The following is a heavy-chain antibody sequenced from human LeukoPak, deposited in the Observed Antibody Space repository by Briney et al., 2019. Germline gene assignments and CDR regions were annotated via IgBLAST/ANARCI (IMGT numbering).Heavy chain of an antibody. CDR1: GYTFTDYF. D-gene: IGHD1-26*01. Sequence: ASVKVSCKASGYTFTDYFMHWVRQAPGQGLEWMGWINPKSGGTKYAQKFRGRVTMTRDTSISTAYMELSRLKSDDTAIYSCARGKYGGSYPGFDFWGQGTQVTVSS. V-gene: IGHV1-2*02. CDR2: INPKSGGT. CDR3: ARGKYGGSYPGFDF. J-gene: IGHJ4*02.